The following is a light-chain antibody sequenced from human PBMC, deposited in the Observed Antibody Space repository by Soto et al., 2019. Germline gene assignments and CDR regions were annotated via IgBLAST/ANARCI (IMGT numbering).Light chain of an antibody. CDR1: SSNIGAGYD. CDR3: QSYDSSLSGDVV. J-gene: IGLJ2*01. Sequence: QLVLTQPPSVSGAPGQRVTISCTGSSSNIGAGYDVHWYQQLPGTAPKLLIYGNSNRPSGVPDQFSGSKSGTSASLAITGLQAEDEADYYCQSYDSSLSGDVVFGGGTKLTVL. CDR2: GNS. V-gene: IGLV1-40*01.